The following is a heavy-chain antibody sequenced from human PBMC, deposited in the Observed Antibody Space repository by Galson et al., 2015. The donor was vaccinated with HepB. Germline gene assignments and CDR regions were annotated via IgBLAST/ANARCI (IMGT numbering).Heavy chain of an antibody. CDR2: ISYDGGKK. J-gene: IGHJ4*02. CDR3: ARDGDRTSDIGFCDSTGCREVDS. V-gene: IGHV3-30*04. D-gene: IGHD2-2*01. Sequence: LRLSCAASGFTFSIYALHWVRQAPGKGLEWVAFISYDGGKKSYADSVKDRFTISRDNSKNTLFLQMNSLRAEDTAVYYCARDGDRTSDIGFCDSTGCREVDSWGQGTLVTVSS. CDR1: GFTFSIYA.